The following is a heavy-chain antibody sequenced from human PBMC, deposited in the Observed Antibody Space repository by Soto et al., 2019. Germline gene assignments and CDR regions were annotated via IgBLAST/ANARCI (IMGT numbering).Heavy chain of an antibody. D-gene: IGHD5-12*01. V-gene: IGHV1-18*04. Sequence: QVQLVQSGPEVKKPEASVKVSCKTSGYTFTSSGISWVRQAPGQGPEWMGWISGHNCFTNFERNFQDRVTLTIDSSTTTAYMEVRSLSFADTAIYYCARDQGGYGIFDDWGQGTLVTVSS. J-gene: IGHJ4*02. CDR1: GYTFTSSG. CDR3: ARDQGGYGIFDD. CDR2: ISGHNCFT.